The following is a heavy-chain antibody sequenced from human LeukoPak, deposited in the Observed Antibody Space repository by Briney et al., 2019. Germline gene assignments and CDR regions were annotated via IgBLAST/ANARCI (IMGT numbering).Heavy chain of an antibody. J-gene: IGHJ4*02. CDR3: ARSIVGATPFDY. CDR2: IYPGDSAT. V-gene: IGHV5-51*01. Sequence: GEPLQISCQGSGSRFTSYWIGWVRQLPGKGLEWMGIIYPGDSATRYSPSFQGQVTISADKSISTAYLQWSSLKASDTAMYYCARSIVGATPFDYWGQGTLVTVSS. D-gene: IGHD1-26*01. CDR1: GSRFTSYW.